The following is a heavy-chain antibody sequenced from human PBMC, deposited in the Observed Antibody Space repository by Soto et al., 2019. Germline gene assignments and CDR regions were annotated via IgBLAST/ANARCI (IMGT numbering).Heavy chain of an antibody. CDR1: GASISSADYY. D-gene: IGHD2-15*01. CDR3: ARIVRGVVTLDH. V-gene: IGHV4-30-4*01. Sequence: SETLSLTCTVSGASISSADYYWSWIRQPPGKGLEWIGYIYYSGSTYYNASLKSRLTISLDTSKNQFSLELTSVTAADTAVYYCARIVRGVVTLDHWGQGTRVTVSS. CDR2: IYYSGST. J-gene: IGHJ5*02.